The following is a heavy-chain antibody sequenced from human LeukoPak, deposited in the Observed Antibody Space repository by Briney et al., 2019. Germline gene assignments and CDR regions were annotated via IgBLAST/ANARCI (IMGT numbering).Heavy chain of an antibody. V-gene: IGHV3-48*03. CDR3: ARVVGSGSYYNWFDP. J-gene: IGHJ5*02. CDR2: ISSSGSTI. D-gene: IGHD3-10*01. CDR1: GFTFSSYE. Sequence: GGSLRLSCAASGFTFSSYEMNWVRQAPGKGLEWVSYISSSGSTIYYADSVKGRFTISRDNSKNTLYLQMNSLRAEDTAVYYCARVVGSGSYYNWFDPWGQGTLVTVSS.